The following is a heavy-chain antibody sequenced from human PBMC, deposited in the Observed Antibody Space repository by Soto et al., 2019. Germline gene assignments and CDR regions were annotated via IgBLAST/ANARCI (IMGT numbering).Heavy chain of an antibody. CDR3: ARDIFGGSYDFWH. CDR2: LSSDDNT. CDR1: GFSVGRLF. D-gene: IGHD3-3*01. J-gene: IGHJ4*02. V-gene: IGHV3-66*01. Sequence: DVRLVESGGGLVQPGGSLRLSCTASGFSVGRLFMTWVRQAPGTGLEWVSVLSSDDNTYYADSVKGRFTISRDISKNTLFLEMNSLRAEDTAVYHCARDIFGGSYDFWHGGQGSLVTVS.